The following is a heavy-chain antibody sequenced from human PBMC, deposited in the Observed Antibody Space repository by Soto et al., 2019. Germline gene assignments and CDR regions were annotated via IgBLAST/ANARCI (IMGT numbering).Heavy chain of an antibody. J-gene: IGHJ6*02. V-gene: IGHV4-34*01. CDR2: INHSGST. CDR1: GGSFSGYY. CDR3: ARVRKWSSYYYYGMDV. D-gene: IGHD2-15*01. Sequence: PSETLSLTCAVYGGSFSGYYWSWIRQPPGKGLEWIGEINHSGSTNYNPSLKSRVTISVDTSKNQFSLKLSSVTAADTAVYYCARVRKWSSYYYYGMDVWGQGTTVTVSS.